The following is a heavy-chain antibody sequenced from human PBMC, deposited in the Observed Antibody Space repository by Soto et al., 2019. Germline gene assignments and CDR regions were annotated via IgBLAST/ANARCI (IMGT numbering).Heavy chain of an antibody. CDR1: GFTFSSYG. V-gene: IGHV3-30*18. J-gene: IGHJ4*02. D-gene: IGHD4-17*01. CDR3: AKDHFVDYGDRRDY. CDR2: ISYDGSNK. Sequence: QVQLVESGGGVVQPGRSLRLSCAASGFTFSSYGMHWVRQAPGKGLEWVAVISYDGSNKYYADSVKGRFTISRDNSKNTLYLQMNSLRAEDTAVYYCAKDHFVDYGDRRDYWGQGTLVTVSS.